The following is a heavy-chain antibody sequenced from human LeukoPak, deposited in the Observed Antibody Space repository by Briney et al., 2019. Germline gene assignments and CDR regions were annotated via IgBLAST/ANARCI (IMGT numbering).Heavy chain of an antibody. CDR2: IKQDGSKK. V-gene: IGHV3-7*01. CDR3: ARFISLGG. CDR1: GGSFSGYY. J-gene: IGHJ4*02. D-gene: IGHD3-10*01. Sequence: QPSETLSLTCAVYGGSFSGYYWSWVRQAPGKGLEWVANIKQDGSKKNYVDSVKGRFTISRDNAKNSLYLQMNSLRVEDTAVYYCARFISLGGWGQGAPVTVSS.